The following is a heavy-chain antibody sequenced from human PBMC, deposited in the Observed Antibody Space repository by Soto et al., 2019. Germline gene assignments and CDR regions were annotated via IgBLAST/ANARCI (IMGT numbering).Heavy chain of an antibody. Sequence: ASVKVSCKASGYTFTSYGISWVRQAPGQGLEWMGWISAYNGNTNYAQKLQGRVTMTTDTSTSTAYMELRSLRSDDTAVYYCARDRGYNWNYGWFDPWGQGTLLTVSS. V-gene: IGHV1-18*01. D-gene: IGHD1-7*01. CDR3: ARDRGYNWNYGWFDP. CDR2: ISAYNGNT. J-gene: IGHJ5*02. CDR1: GYTFTSYG.